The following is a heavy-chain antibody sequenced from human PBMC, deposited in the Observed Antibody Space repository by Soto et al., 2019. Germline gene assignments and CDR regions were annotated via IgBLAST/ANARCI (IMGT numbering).Heavy chain of an antibody. CDR1: GGSISSYY. J-gene: IGHJ4*02. D-gene: IGHD6-13*01. Sequence: SETLSLTCTVSGGSISSYYWSWIRQPPGKGLEWIGYIYYSGSTNYNPSLKSRVTISVDTSKNQFSLKLSSVTAADTAVYYWARGRAAAVDYWGQGTRVTVSS. CDR2: IYYSGST. V-gene: IGHV4-59*01. CDR3: ARGRAAAVDY.